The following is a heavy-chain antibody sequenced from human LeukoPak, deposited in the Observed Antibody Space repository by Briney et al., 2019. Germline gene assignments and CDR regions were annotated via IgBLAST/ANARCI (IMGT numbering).Heavy chain of an antibody. J-gene: IGHJ4*02. D-gene: IGHD6-19*01. CDR1: GFTFSSYA. Sequence: PGGSLRLSCAASGFTFSSYAMHWVRQAPGKGLEWVAVISYDGSNKYYADSVKGRFTISRDNSKSTLYLQMNSLRAEDTAVYYCARNLYPGIAVAGSRWGDYWGQGTLVTVSS. CDR2: ISYDGSNK. V-gene: IGHV3-30-3*01. CDR3: ARNLYPGIAVAGSRWGDY.